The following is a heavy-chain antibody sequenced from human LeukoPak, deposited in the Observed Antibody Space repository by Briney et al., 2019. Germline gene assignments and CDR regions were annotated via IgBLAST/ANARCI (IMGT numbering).Heavy chain of an antibody. J-gene: IGHJ4*02. CDR3: GGDGINGNYYFDY. D-gene: IGHD4-23*01. Sequence: GGSLRLSCAASGFTFTNYAMHWVRQAPGKGLEWVAVIRYDGSKKYYADSVKGRFTISRDNSKNLVSLQMNSLSAEDAAVYYCGGDGINGNYYFDYWGQGTLVTVSS. CDR2: IRYDGSKK. V-gene: IGHV3-30*04. CDR1: GFTFTNYA.